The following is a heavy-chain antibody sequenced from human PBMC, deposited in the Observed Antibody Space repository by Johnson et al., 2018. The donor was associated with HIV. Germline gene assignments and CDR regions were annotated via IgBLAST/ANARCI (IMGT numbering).Heavy chain of an antibody. CDR1: GFTFSSYA. V-gene: IGHV3-30*04. Sequence: VQLVESGGGVVQPGRSLRLSCAASGFTFSSYAMHWVRQAPGKGLEWVAVISYDGSNKYYADSVKGRFTISRDNSKNTLYLQMNSLRAEDTAVSYCAREFPYCSGGSCLPAAFDIWGQGTMVTVSS. CDR3: AREFPYCSGGSCLPAAFDI. D-gene: IGHD2-15*01. CDR2: ISYDGSNK. J-gene: IGHJ3*02.